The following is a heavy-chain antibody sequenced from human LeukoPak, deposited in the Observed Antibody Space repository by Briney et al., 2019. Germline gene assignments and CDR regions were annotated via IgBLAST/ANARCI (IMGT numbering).Heavy chain of an antibody. V-gene: IGHV3-9*03. CDR1: GFTFHDYA. J-gene: IGHJ3*02. D-gene: IGHD3/OR15-3a*01. Sequence: PGGSLRLSCAASGFTFHDYAMHWVRQVPGKGLEWVSGITWNSGSVLYADSVRGRFTISRDNAKHSLYLQMNSLRPEDMAFYYCAKGLGVASLIVDALDMWGQGTMVTV. CDR2: ITWNSGSV. CDR3: AKGLGVASLIVDALDM.